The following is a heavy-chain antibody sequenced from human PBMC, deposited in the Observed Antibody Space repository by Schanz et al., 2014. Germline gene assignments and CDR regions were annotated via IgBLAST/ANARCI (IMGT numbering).Heavy chain of an antibody. D-gene: IGHD3-10*01. J-gene: IGHJ4*03. CDR2: INLSGGST. Sequence: QVHLVQSGAEVHKPGASLKISCKASGYTFVSYSMHWVRQAPGQGVEWMGIINLSGGSTNNAQKFQGRLTMTRDTSTNTAYMELSSLTSEDTAVHYCARGRGFYDYWGQGTMVTVSS. CDR1: GYTFVSYS. V-gene: IGHV1-46*01. CDR3: ARGRGFYDY.